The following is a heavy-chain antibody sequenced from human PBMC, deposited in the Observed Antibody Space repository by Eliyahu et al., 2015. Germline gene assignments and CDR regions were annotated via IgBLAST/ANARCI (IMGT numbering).Heavy chain of an antibody. CDR2: IYWNDDK. CDR3: AHRLWDGGFWSGYPHSTAFDY. J-gene: IGHJ4*02. D-gene: IGHD3-3*01. CDR1: GFSXXTSGVG. Sequence: QITLKESGPTLVKPTQTLTLTCTFSGFSXXTSGVGVGWIRQPPGKALEWLALIYWNDDKRYSPSLKSRLTITKDTSKNQVVLTMTNMDPVDTATYYCAHRLWDGGFWSGYPHSTAFDYWGQGTLVTVSS. V-gene: IGHV2-5*01.